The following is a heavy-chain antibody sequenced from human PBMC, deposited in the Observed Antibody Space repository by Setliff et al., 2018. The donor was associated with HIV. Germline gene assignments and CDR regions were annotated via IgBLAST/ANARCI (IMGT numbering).Heavy chain of an antibody. CDR1: GFTLSSYT. CDR2: ITGAGSGI. D-gene: IGHD7-27*01. Sequence: LRLSCAASGFTLSSYTMHWVRQAPGKALEWVSYITGAGSGIDYADSVKGRFTISRDNAKNSLFLQMDGLTAEDTAVYYCARLNWGPWGPGTLVTVSS. V-gene: IGHV3-48*04. J-gene: IGHJ5*02. CDR3: ARLNWGP.